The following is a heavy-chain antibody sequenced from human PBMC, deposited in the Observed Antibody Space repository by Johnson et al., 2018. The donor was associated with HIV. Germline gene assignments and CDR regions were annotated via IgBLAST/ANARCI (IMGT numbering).Heavy chain of an antibody. D-gene: IGHD4-17*01. V-gene: IGHV3-30*04. CDR3: ARDASYGDYAFDI. CDR2: ISYDGSNK. CDR1: GFTFSSYA. Sequence: QVLLVESGGGVVQPGRSLRLSCAASGFTFSSYAMHWVRQAPGKGLEWVAVISYDGSNKYYADSVKGRFTISRDNAKNSVYLQLNSLRAEDTAVYYCARDASYGDYAFDIWGQGTMVTVSS. J-gene: IGHJ3*02.